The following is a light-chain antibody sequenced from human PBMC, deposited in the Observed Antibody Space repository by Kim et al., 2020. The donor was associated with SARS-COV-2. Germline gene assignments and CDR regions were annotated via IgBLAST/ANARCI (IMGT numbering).Light chain of an antibody. Sequence: ELTQPPSASGTPGQRVTISCSGTSSNIGSHSLNWYQQVPGTAPKLLIHSNNQRPSRVPDRFPGSKSGTSASLAISGLQSEDGADYYCATWDDSLNGWVFGGGTQLTVL. CDR1: SSNIGSHS. CDR3: ATWDDSLNGWV. J-gene: IGLJ3*02. CDR2: SNN. V-gene: IGLV1-44*01.